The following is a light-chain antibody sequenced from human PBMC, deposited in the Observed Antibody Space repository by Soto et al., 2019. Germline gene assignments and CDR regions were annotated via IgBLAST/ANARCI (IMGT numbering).Light chain of an antibody. CDR3: NSYAGSYNWV. J-gene: IGLJ3*02. CDR2: EVS. Sequence: QSALTQPPSASGSPGQSVTISCTGTSSDVGGYNYVSWYQQHPGKAPKLLIYEVSKRPSGVPDRFSGPKSGNTASLTVSGLQAADEADYYCNSYAGSYNWVFGGGTKLTVL. CDR1: SSDVGGYNY. V-gene: IGLV2-8*01.